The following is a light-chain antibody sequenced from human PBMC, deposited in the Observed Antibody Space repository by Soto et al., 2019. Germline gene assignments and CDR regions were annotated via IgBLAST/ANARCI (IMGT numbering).Light chain of an antibody. V-gene: IGLV1-40*01. CDR2: GNS. CDR1: SSNIGAGYD. Sequence: QPVLTQPPSVSGAPGQRVTISCTGSSSNIGAGYDVHWYQQLPGTAPKLLIYGNSNRPSGVPDRFSGSKSGTSASLAITGLQAADEADYYCQSYDSRLSGYVVFGGGTKLTVL. CDR3: QSYDSRLSGYVV. J-gene: IGLJ2*01.